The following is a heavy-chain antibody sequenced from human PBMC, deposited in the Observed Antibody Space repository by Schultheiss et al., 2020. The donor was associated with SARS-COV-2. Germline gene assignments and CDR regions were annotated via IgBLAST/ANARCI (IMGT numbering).Heavy chain of an antibody. V-gene: IGHV4-34*01. CDR3: SRGAHYHGMAV. Sequence: SETLSLTCAVYGGSFSGYYWSWIRQPPGKGLEWIGEINHSGSTNYNPSLKSRVTISVDTSKNQFSLKVSSVTAADTAVYYCSRGAHYHGMAVWGQGTTVTVS. CDR2: INHSGST. CDR1: GGSFSGYY. J-gene: IGHJ6*02.